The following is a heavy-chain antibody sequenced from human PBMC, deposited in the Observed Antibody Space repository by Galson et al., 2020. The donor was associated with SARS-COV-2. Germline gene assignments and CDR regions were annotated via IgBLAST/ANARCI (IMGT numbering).Heavy chain of an antibody. CDR3: ARDRGGDPFDY. CDR1: GFTFSSYA. CDR2: ISYDGSNK. J-gene: IGHJ4*02. V-gene: IGHV3-30-3*01. D-gene: IGHD4-17*01. Sequence: TGGSLRLSCAASGFTFSSYAMHWVRQAPGKGLEWVAVISYDGSNKYYADSVKGRFTISRDNSKNTLYLQMNSLRAEDTAVYYCARDRGGDPFDYWGQGTLVTVSS.